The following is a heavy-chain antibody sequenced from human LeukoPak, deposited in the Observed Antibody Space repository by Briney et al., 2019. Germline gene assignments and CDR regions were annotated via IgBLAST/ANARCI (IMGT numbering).Heavy chain of an antibody. CDR2: ISSSSSYI. CDR1: GFTFRSYS. D-gene: IGHD2-2*01. Sequence: GGSLRLSCAASGFTFRSYSMNWVRQAPGKGLEWVSSISSSSSYIYYADSVKGRFTISRDNAKNSLYLQMNSLRAEDTAVYYCARDTSIVVVPAAITNYYYYYGMDVWGQGTTVTVSS. J-gene: IGHJ6*02. V-gene: IGHV3-21*01. CDR3: ARDTSIVVVPAAITNYYYYYGMDV.